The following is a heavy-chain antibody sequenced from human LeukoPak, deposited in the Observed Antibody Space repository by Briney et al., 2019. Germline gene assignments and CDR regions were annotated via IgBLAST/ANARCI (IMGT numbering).Heavy chain of an antibody. CDR3: AVGATRVPMTTVTGWFDP. Sequence: PSETLSLTCTVSGYSISSGYYWGWIRQPPGKGLEWIGSIYHSGSTYYNPSLKSRVTISVDTSKNQFSLKLSSVTAADTAVYYCAVGATRVPMTTVTGWFDPWGQGTLVTVSS. CDR1: GYSISSGYY. J-gene: IGHJ5*02. V-gene: IGHV4-38-2*02. CDR2: IYHSGST. D-gene: IGHD4-17*01.